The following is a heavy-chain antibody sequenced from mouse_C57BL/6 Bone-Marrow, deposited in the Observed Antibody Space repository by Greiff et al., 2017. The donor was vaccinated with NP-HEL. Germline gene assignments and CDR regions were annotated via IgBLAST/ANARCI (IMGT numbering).Heavy chain of an antibody. Sequence: EVQRVESGGGLVQPGGSLKLSCAASGFTFSDYYMYWVRQTPEKRLEWVAYISNGGGSTYYPDTVKGRFTISRDNAKNTLYLQMSRLKSEDTAMYYCASYAMDYWGQGTSVTVSS. CDR3: ASYAMDY. CDR2: ISNGGGST. CDR1: GFTFSDYY. V-gene: IGHV5-12*01. J-gene: IGHJ4*01.